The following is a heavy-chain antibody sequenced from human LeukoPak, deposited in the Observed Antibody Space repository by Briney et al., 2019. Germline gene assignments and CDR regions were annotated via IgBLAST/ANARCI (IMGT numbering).Heavy chain of an antibody. V-gene: IGHV3-23*01. Sequence: GGSLRLSCAASGFTFSSYAMSWVRQAPGKGLEWVSAISGSGGSTYYADSVKGRFTISRDNSRNTLYLQMNSLRAEDTAVYYCAKESTLVYYYGSGSYFDYWGQGTLVTVSS. CDR3: AKESTLVYYYGSGSYFDY. J-gene: IGHJ4*02. D-gene: IGHD3-10*01. CDR2: ISGSGGST. CDR1: GFTFSSYA.